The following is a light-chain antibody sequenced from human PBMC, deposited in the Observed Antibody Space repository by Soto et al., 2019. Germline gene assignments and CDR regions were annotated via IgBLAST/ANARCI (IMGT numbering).Light chain of an antibody. CDR2: DVN. V-gene: IGLV2-11*01. Sequence: ALTQPRSVSGSPGQSVTISCTGTSNDVGGYNYVSWYQHHPGEAPKLMIYDVNKRPSGVPDRLSGSKSGNTASPTISGLQAEDEADYYCCSFAGRYSYVFGSGTKVTVL. CDR3: CSFAGRYSYV. J-gene: IGLJ1*01. CDR1: SNDVGGYNY.